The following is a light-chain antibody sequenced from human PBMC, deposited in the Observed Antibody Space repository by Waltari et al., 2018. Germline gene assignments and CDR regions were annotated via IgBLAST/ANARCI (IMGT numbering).Light chain of an antibody. CDR3: SSYAGSNNFV. V-gene: IGLV2-8*01. Sequence: SALTQAPSASGSPGQSVTISCTGTSSYAGAYNYVSWDQQHPGKGPKVIIYEVDKRPSGVPDRFSGSKSGNTASLTVSGLQAEDEADYYCSSYAGSNNFVFGTGTTVTVL. CDR2: EVD. CDR1: SSYAGAYNY. J-gene: IGLJ1*01.